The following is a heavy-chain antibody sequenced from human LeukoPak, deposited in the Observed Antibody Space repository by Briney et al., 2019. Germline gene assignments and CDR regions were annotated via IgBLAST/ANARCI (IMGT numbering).Heavy chain of an antibody. J-gene: IGHJ6*03. CDR3: ASARAGIAANYMDV. Sequence: GGSLRLSCAASGFTFSSYWMSWVRQAPGKGLEWVSSISSSSSYIYYADSVKGRFTISRDNAKNSLYLQMNSLRAEDTAVYYCASARAGIAANYMDVWGKGTTVTVSS. CDR2: ISSSSSYI. D-gene: IGHD6-13*01. CDR1: GFTFSSYW. V-gene: IGHV3-21*01.